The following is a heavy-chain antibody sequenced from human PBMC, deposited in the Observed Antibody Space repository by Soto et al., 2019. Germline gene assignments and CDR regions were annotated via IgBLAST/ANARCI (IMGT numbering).Heavy chain of an antibody. CDR1: GFPFSTYS. J-gene: IGHJ3*02. CDR3: AREVDTQMGNEASAI. V-gene: IGHV3-21*06. Sequence: DLEESGGGLVNPGGSLRLSCAARGFPFSTYSMSCVRQAPGKGLAWVSSIGSTSAYIYYADSLRGRFTISRDNAKNSLYLQMNSLRAEDTAVYYWAREVDTQMGNEASAIWGQGTMVTVSP. CDR2: IGSTSAYI. D-gene: IGHD5-18*01.